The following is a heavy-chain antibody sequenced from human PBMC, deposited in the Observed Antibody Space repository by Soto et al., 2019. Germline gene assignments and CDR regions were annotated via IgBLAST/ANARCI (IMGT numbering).Heavy chain of an antibody. D-gene: IGHD6-13*01. V-gene: IGHV3-15*01. J-gene: IGHJ4*01. Sequence: PGGSLRLSCAASGFTFSNAWVSWVRQAPGKGLEWVGRIKSKTDGGTTDYAAPVKGRFTISRDDSKNTLYLQMNSLKTEDTAVYYCTCLFNQQLGKGQREHWGHRSRATVPS. CDR2: IKSKTDGGTT. CDR1: GFTFSNAW. CDR3: TCLFNQQLGKGQREH.